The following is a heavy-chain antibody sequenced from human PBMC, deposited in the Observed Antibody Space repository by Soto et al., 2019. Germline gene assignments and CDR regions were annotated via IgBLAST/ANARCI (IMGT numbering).Heavy chain of an antibody. V-gene: IGHV1-2*04. CDR1: GYTFTGYY. CDR3: ARAPGGSSSWYYYYYGMDV. Sequence: ASVKVSCKASGYTFTGYYMHWVRQAPGQGLEWMGWINPNSGGTNYAQKFQGCVTMTRDTSISTAYMELSRLRSDDTAVYYCARAPGGSSSWYYYYYGMDVWGQGTTVTVSS. J-gene: IGHJ6*02. D-gene: IGHD6-13*01. CDR2: INPNSGGT.